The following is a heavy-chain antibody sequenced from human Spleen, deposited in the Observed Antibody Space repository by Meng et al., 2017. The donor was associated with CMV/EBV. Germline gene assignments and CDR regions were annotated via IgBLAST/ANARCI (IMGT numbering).Heavy chain of an antibody. CDR3: ARGYVVVPAAMAY. CDR1: GSTFPCYY. CDR2: INPNSGGT. Sequence: CKASGSTFPCYYMHWVRQAPGQGLEWMGWINPNSGGTNYAQKFQGRVTMTRDTSISTAYMELSRLRSDDTAVYYCARGYVVVPAAMAYWGQGTLVTVSS. D-gene: IGHD2-2*01. V-gene: IGHV1-2*02. J-gene: IGHJ4*02.